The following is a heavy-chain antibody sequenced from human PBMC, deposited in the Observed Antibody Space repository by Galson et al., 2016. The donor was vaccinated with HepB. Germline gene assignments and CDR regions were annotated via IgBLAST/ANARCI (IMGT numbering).Heavy chain of an antibody. CDR2: ISYDGSNN. CDR3: ARDKGTSVWYKDY. V-gene: IGHV3-30*03. D-gene: IGHD1-1*01. Sequence: SLRLSCAASGFTFSSYGIHWVRQAPGKGLEWVALISYDGSNNYYADSVKGRITISRDTSKNTVYLQMNSLRGEDTGVYYCARDKGTSVWYKDYWGQGTLVTVSS. CDR1: GFTFSSYG. J-gene: IGHJ4*02.